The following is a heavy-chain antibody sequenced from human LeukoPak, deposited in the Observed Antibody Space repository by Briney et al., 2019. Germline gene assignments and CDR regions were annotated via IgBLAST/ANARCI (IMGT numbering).Heavy chain of an antibody. D-gene: IGHD2-15*01. CDR3: ARDVGSGINY. J-gene: IGHJ4*02. V-gene: IGHV3-53*01. CDR1: GFTVSSNY. CDR2: IYSGGSA. Sequence: GGSLRLSCAASGFTVSSNYMSWVRQAPGKGLEWVSVIYSGGSAYYAESVKGRFTISRDNSKNTLYLQMNSLRAEGTAVYYCARDVGSGINYWGQGTLVTVSS.